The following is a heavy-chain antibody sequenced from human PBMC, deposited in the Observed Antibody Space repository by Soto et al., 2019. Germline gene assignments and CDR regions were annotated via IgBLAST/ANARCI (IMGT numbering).Heavy chain of an antibody. CDR3: ATGTDYANDY. CDR1: GFTFSSSW. V-gene: IGHV3-74*01. J-gene: IGHJ4*02. Sequence: EVQLVESGGGLVQPGGSLRLSCAASGFTFSSSWMHWVRQVPGEGLEWLSHIDLHGTYTDFADSVKGRFTISRDNAKNTLYLQMNSLRAEDTAIYYCATGTDYANDYWGQGTLVTVSS. D-gene: IGHD4-17*01. CDR2: IDLHGTYT.